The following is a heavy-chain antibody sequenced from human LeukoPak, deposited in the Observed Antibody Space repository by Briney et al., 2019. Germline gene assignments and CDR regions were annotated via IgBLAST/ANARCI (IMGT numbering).Heavy chain of an antibody. D-gene: IGHD3-22*01. J-gene: IGHJ6*02. CDR2: IYSGGST. CDR1: GFTVSSNY. CDR3: ANYDSSGYYYGPYYYYGMDV. V-gene: IGHV3-53*01. Sequence: PGGSLRLSCAASGFTVSSNYMSWVRQAPGKGLEWVSVIYSGGSTYYADSVKGRFTISRDNSKNTLYLQMNSLRAEDTAVYYCANYDSSGYYYGPYYYYGMDVWGQGTTVTVSS.